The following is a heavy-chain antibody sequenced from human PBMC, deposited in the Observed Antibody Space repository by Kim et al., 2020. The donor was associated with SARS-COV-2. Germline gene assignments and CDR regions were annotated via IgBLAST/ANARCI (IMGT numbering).Heavy chain of an antibody. J-gene: IGHJ4*02. D-gene: IGHD2-8*01. V-gene: IGHV2-70*11. CDR1: GFSLSTSGMC. CDR2: IDWDDDK. Sequence: SGPALVKPTQTLTLTCTFSGFSLSTSGMCVSWIRQPPGKALEWLARIDWDDDKDYSTSLKTRLTISKDTAKNQVVITMTNMDPVDTATYYCARQLTNLVDYWGQGTLVTVSS. CDR3: ARQLTNLVDY.